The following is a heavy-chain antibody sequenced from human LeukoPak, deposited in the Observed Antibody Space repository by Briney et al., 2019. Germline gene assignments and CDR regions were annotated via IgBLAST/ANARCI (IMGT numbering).Heavy chain of an antibody. CDR3: ARDSGSSWYGGLEFHYYYYMDV. D-gene: IGHD6-13*01. V-gene: IGHV7-4-1*02. Sequence: ASVKVSCKASGYTFTSYGISWVRQAPGQGLEWMGWINTNTGNPTYAQGFTGRFVFSLDTSVSTAYLQISSLKAEDTAVYYCARDSGSSWYGGLEFHYYYYMDVWGKGTTVTVSS. CDR1: GYTFTSYG. CDR2: INTNTGNP. J-gene: IGHJ6*03.